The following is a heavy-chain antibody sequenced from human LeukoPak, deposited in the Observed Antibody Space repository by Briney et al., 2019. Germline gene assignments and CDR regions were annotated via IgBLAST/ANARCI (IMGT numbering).Heavy chain of an antibody. CDR1: GFTFSSYA. CDR2: ISGGGGST. Sequence: GGSLRISCAASGFTFSSYAMSWVRQAPGKGLEWVSAISGGGGSTYYADSVKGRFTISRDNSKNTLYLQMNSLRAEDTAVYYCAKDPLWFGELLMVYWGQGTLVTVSS. CDR3: AKDPLWFGELLMVY. V-gene: IGHV3-23*01. J-gene: IGHJ4*02. D-gene: IGHD3-10*01.